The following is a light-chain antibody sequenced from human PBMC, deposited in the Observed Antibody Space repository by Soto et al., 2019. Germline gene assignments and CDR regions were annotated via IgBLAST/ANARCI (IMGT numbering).Light chain of an antibody. CDR1: SGRIATNY. V-gene: IGLV6-57*02. Sequence: NFMLTQPHSVSESPGKTVTISCTGSSGRIATNYVQWYQQRPGSAPTTVSYEDKQRPSGVPDRFSGSIDSSSNSASLTISGLKTEDEAYYYCQSYDSDNFVVFGGGTKVTVL. J-gene: IGLJ2*01. CDR2: EDK. CDR3: QSYDSDNFVV.